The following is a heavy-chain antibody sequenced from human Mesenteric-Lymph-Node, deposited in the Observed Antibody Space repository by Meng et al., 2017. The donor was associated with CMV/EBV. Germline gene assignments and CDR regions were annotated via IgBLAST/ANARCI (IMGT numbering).Heavy chain of an antibody. CDR3: ARDSGSYHY. V-gene: IGHV3-21*04. Sequence: GESLKISCAASGFTFSSYSMNWVRQAPGKGLEWVSAISSSGNTAYYADSVKGRFTISRDNSKNTLYLQMNSLRADDTAVYYCARDSGSYHYWGQGTLVTVSS. D-gene: IGHD1-26*01. J-gene: IGHJ4*02. CDR2: ISSSGNTA. CDR1: GFTFSSYS.